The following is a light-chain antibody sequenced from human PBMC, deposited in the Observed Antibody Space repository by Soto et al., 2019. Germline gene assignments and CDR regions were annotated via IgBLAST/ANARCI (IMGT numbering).Light chain of an antibody. V-gene: IGKV1-33*01. J-gene: IGKJ3*01. CDR3: QHYDSLPFT. Sequence: DIQMTQSPSSLSASVGNRVAITCQASQDSSNFLNWYQQKPGKAPKLLTYDASDLETGVPSRFSGSGSGTDFTFTISNLQPEDFATYYCQHYDSLPFTFGPGTKVDFK. CDR1: QDSSNF. CDR2: DAS.